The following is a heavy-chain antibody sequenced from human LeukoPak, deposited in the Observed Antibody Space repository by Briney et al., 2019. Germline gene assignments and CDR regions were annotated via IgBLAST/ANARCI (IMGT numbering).Heavy chain of an antibody. CDR1: GYSISSGYY. CDR3: ARVWYYDSSGYLGY. CDR2: IYHSGST. D-gene: IGHD3-22*01. J-gene: IGHJ4*02. V-gene: IGHV4-38-2*02. Sequence: SETLSLTCTVSGYSISSGYYWGWIRQPPGKGLEWIGSIYHSGSTYYNPSLKSRVTISVDTSKNQFSLKLSSVTAADTAVYYCARVWYYDSSGYLGYWGQGTLVTVSS.